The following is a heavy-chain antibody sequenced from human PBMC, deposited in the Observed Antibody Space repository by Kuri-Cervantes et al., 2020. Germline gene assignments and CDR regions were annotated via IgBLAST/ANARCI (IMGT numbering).Heavy chain of an antibody. D-gene: IGHD2-2*01. J-gene: IGHJ5*02. V-gene: IGHV3-21*01. CDR2: ISSSSSYI. CDR1: GFTFSSYS. CDR3: AREQRGQLLPRNNWFDP. Sequence: GESLKISCAASGFTFSSYSMNWVRQAPGKGLEWVPSISSSSSYIYYADSVKGRFTISRDNAKNSLYLQMNSLRAEDTAVYYCAREQRGQLLPRNNWFDPWGQGTLVTVSS.